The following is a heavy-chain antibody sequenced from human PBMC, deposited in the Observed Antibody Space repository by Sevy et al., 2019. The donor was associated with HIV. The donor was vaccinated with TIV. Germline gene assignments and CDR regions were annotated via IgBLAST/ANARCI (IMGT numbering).Heavy chain of an antibody. D-gene: IGHD3-10*01. CDR1: GGSISSSRYY. CDR3: ARLPERYYYVDY. V-gene: IGHV4-39*01. J-gene: IGHJ4*02. CDR2: IYYRGST. Sequence: SDTLSLTCTVSGGSISSSRYYWGWIRQPPGKGLEWIRSIYYRGSTYYNPSLKSRVTITVDTSKNKFSRKVSSVTAAETAVYYCARLPERYYYVDYWGQGTLVTVSS.